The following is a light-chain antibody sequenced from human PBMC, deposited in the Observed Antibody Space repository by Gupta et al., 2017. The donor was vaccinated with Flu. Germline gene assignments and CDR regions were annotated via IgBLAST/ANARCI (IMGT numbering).Light chain of an antibody. CDR1: TSNIGAGYE. CDR3: QSYDNSLSGSKV. Sequence: APXXRGXXSCXXSTSNIGAGYEVHWYQQVPGRAPKRLIFGNNNRPSGVADRFSGSKSGTSASLAIAGLQAEDEADYYCQSYDNSLSGSKVFGGGTKLTVL. V-gene: IGLV1-40*01. J-gene: IGLJ3*02. CDR2: GNN.